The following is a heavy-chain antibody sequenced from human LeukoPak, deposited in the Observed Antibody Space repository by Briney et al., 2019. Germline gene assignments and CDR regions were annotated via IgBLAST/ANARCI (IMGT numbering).Heavy chain of an antibody. V-gene: IGHV3-66*02. D-gene: IGHD3-3*01. CDR2: IYSGGST. CDR3: ARDPRGSDFWSGYFMDV. CDR1: GFTVSSNY. J-gene: IGHJ6*03. Sequence: GSLRLSCAASGFTVSSNYMSWLRQAPGKGLEWVSVIYSGGSTYYADSVKGRFTISRDNSKNTLYLQMNSLRAEDTAVYYCARDPRGSDFWSGYFMDVWGKGTTVTVSS.